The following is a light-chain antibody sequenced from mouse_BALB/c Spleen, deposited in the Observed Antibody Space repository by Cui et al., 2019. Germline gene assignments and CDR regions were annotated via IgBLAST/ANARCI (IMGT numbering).Light chain of an antibody. CDR3: QHHYGTPYT. Sequence: DTQMPQSAASPSASVGETVTITCRASENIYSYLAWYQQKQGKSPQLLVYNAKTLAEGVPSRFSGSGSGTQFSLKINSLQPEDFGSYYCQHHYGTPYTFGGGTKLEIK. V-gene: IGKV12-44*01. J-gene: IGKJ2*01. CDR1: ENIYSY. CDR2: NAK.